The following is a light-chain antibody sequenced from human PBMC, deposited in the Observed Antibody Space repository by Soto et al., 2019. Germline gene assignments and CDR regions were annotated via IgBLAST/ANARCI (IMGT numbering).Light chain of an antibody. CDR3: QTWGTGIQM. CDR2: LNSDGSH. J-gene: IGLJ3*02. CDR1: SGHSSYA. V-gene: IGLV4-69*01. Sequence: QSVLTQSPSASASLGASVKLTCTLSSGHSSYAIAWHQQQPEKGPRYLMKLNSDGSHSKGDGIPDRFSGSSSGAERYLTISSLQSEDEADYYCQTWGTGIQMFGGGPKVTVL.